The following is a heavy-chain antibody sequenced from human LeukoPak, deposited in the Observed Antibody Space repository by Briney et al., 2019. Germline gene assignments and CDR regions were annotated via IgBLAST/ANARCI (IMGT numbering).Heavy chain of an antibody. V-gene: IGHV3-21*01. CDR3: ARVQTNYYDSSGYYTIDY. Sequence: GGSLRLSCAASGFTFSSYSMNWVRQAPGKGLEWVSPISSSSSYIYYADSVKGRFTISRDNAKNSLYLQMNSLRAEDTAVYYCARVQTNYYDSSGYYTIDYWGQGTLVTVSS. D-gene: IGHD3-22*01. J-gene: IGHJ4*02. CDR1: GFTFSSYS. CDR2: ISSSSSYI.